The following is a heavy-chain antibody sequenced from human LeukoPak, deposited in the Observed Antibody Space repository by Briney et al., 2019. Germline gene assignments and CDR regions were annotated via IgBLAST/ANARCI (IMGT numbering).Heavy chain of an antibody. J-gene: IGHJ3*02. CDR3: ARGYFSSSLVYAFDI. CDR1: GGSFSGYY. D-gene: IGHD6-6*01. CDR2: INHSGST. V-gene: IGHV4-34*01. Sequence: SETLSLTCAVYGGSFSGYYWSWIRQPPGKGLEWIGEINHSGSTNYNTSLKSRVTISVDTSKNQFSLKLSSVTAADTAVYYCARGYFSSSLVYAFDIWGQGTMVTVSS.